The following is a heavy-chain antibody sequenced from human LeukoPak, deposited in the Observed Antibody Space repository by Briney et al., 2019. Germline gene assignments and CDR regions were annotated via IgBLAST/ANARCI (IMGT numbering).Heavy chain of an antibody. V-gene: IGHV4-59*01. D-gene: IGHD6-13*01. Sequence: PSETLSLTCTVSGGSISSYYWSWIRQPPGKGLEWIGYIYYSGSTNYNPSLKSRVTISVDTSKNQFSLKLSSVTAADTAVYYCGRDVGVSSSWYSRYYYYYGMDVWGQGTTVTVSS. CDR1: GGSISSYY. CDR3: GRDVGVSSSWYSRYYYYYGMDV. J-gene: IGHJ6*02. CDR2: IYYSGST.